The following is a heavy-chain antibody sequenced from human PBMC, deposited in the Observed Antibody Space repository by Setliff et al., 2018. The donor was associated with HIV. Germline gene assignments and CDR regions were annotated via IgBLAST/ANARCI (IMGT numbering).Heavy chain of an antibody. J-gene: IGHJ3*02. V-gene: IGHV4-59*01. CDR3: ARSDSYCAGYCYGVDGVDAFDI. CDR2: MSYSGST. CDR1: GGSISSYF. Sequence: PSETLSLTCTVSGGSISSYFWSWIRQPPGKGLEWIGYMSYSGSTYYNPSLKSRIIMSVDTSKNQFSLKLSSVTAADTALYYCARSDSYCAGYCYGVDGVDAFDIWGQGTMVTVS. D-gene: IGHD2-21*02.